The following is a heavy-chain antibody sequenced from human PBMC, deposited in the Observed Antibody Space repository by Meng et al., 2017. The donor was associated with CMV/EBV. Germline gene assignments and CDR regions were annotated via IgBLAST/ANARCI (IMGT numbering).Heavy chain of an antibody. Sequence: GESLKISCAASGFTFSSYAMSWVRQAPGKGLEWVGRIKSKTDGGTTDYAAPVKGRFTISRDDSKNTLYLQMNSLKTEDTAVYYCTTRSSVWFGELPAQFDYWGQGTLVTVSS. CDR1: GFTFSSYA. J-gene: IGHJ4*02. CDR3: TTRSSVWFGELPAQFDY. CDR2: IKSKTDGGTT. D-gene: IGHD3-10*01. V-gene: IGHV3-15*01.